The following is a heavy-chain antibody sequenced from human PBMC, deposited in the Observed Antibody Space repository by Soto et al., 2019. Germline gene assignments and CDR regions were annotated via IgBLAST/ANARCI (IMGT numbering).Heavy chain of an antibody. CDR2: IYYSGST. J-gene: IGHJ5*02. V-gene: IGHV4-39*01. Sequence: SETLSLTCTVSGGSISSSSYYWGWIRQPPGKGLEWIGSIYYSGSTYYNPSLKSRVTISVDTSKNQFSLKLSSVTAADTAVYYCARRKASLRTGDRDANWFDPWGQGTLVTVSS. D-gene: IGHD7-27*01. CDR1: GGSISSSSYY. CDR3: ARRKASLRTGDRDANWFDP.